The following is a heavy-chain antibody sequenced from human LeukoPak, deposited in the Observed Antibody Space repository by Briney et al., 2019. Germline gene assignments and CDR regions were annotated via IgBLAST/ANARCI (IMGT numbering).Heavy chain of an antibody. V-gene: IGHV1-8*01. J-gene: IGHJ4*02. CDR2: MNPNSGNT. CDR3: ARSITIFGVDLDY. CDR1: GYTFSSYD. Sequence: ASVKVSCKASGYTFSSYDINWVRQATGQGPEWMGWMNPNSGNTSYAQKFQGRVTMTRDTSTSTVYMEPSSLRSEDTAVYYCARSITIFGVDLDYWGQGTLVTVSS. D-gene: IGHD3-3*01.